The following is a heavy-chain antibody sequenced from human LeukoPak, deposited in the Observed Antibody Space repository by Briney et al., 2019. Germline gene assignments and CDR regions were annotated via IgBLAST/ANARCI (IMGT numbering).Heavy chain of an antibody. CDR2: ISGSGGST. V-gene: IGHV3-23*01. CDR3: ARDATTEPGTVYMDV. J-gene: IGHJ6*03. CDR1: GFTFSSYA. D-gene: IGHD6-13*01. Sequence: GGSLRLSCAASGFTFSSYAMSWVRQAPGKGLEWGSAISGSGGSTYYADSVKGRFTISRDNAKNSLYLQMNSLRAEDTALYFCARDATTEPGTVYMDVWGKGTTVTISS.